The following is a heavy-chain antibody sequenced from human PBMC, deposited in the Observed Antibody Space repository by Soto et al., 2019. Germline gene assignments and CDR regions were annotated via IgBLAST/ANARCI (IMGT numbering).Heavy chain of an antibody. V-gene: IGHV3-33*01. CDR1: GSIFTGYG. CDR2: IWFDGSNK. D-gene: IGHD3-10*01. J-gene: IGHJ4*02. CDR3: AIDVIGATNSRGYLVS. Sequence: PGGSLRLSCAASGSIFTGYGMHWVRQAPGKGLEWVAVIWFDGSNKYYADSVKGRFTISRDNSKNMLYLQMNSLRVEDTAVYYCAIDVIGATNSRGYLVSWRQGPLVTV.